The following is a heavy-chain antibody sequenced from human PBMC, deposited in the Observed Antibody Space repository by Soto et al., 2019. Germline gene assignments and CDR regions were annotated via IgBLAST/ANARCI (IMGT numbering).Heavy chain of an antibody. CDR2: IWYDGTSK. V-gene: IGHV3-33*01. CDR1: GLTFTRAG. Sequence: QVQLVESGGGVVQSGTSLRLSCAASGLTFTRAGMHWVRQAPGKGLEWVAVIWYDGTSKYYGDSVKGRFTISRDKSKNALYLQMNSLIAEDTAVYYCVRDLSRSGNYKDDALHIWGQGTMVTVSS. D-gene: IGHD3-10*01. J-gene: IGHJ3*02. CDR3: VRDLSRSGNYKDDALHI.